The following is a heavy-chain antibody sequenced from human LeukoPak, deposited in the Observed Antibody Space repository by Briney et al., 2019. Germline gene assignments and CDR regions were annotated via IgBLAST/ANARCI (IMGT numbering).Heavy chain of an antibody. CDR2: ISDDGTKK. V-gene: IGHV3-30*18. J-gene: IGHJ4*02. Sequence: GRSLRLSCVASGFTFRSYGMRWVRQAPGKGLGWGTVISDDGTKKYYADSVKGRFSISRDNSENTLYLQMNPLRSEDTAVYYCAKEQPMPGRGYYFDYWGLGTLVTVSS. CDR1: GFTFRSYG. D-gene: IGHD1-1*01. CDR3: AKEQPMPGRGYYFDY.